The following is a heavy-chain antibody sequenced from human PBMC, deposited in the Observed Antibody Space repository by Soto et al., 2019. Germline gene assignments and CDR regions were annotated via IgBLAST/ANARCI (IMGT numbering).Heavy chain of an antibody. CDR1: GYTLIELS. D-gene: IGHD2-15*01. CDR2: FDPEDGET. Sequence: ASVKVSCKVSGYTLIELSMHWVRQAPGKGLEWMGGFDPEDGETIYAQKFQGRVTMTEDTSTDTAYMELSSLRSEDTAVYYCATRGHHGGTIDYWGQGTLVTAPQ. CDR3: ATRGHHGGTIDY. V-gene: IGHV1-24*01. J-gene: IGHJ4*02.